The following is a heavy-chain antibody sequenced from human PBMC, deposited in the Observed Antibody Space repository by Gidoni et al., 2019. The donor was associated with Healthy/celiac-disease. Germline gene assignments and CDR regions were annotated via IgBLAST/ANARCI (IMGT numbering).Heavy chain of an antibody. V-gene: IGHV3-21*01. CDR1: GFTSTSSR. J-gene: IGHJ4*02. CDR2: ISSSSSYI. Sequence: EVQLVESGGGLVKPGGSLRLSCAASGFTSTSSRMTWVRQAPGKGLEWVSSISSSSSYIYHADSVKGRFTVSRDNAKNSLYLQMNSLIAEDTAVDYCARDHRGYYYGSGSCLLNDYWGQGTLVTVSS. CDR3: ARDHRGYYYGSGSCLLNDY. D-gene: IGHD3-10*01.